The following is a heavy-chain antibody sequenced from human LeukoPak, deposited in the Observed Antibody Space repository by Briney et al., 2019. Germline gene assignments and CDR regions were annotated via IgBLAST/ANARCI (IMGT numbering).Heavy chain of an antibody. V-gene: IGHV4-39*01. Sequence: SETLSLTCTVSGGSISSSSYYWGWIRQPPGKGLEWFGSIYYSGSTYYNPSLKSRVTISVDTSKNQFSLKLSSVTAADTAVYYCASRGAYYDSSGYYFAYWGQGTLVTVSS. J-gene: IGHJ4*02. CDR3: ASRGAYYDSSGYYFAY. CDR2: IYYSGST. D-gene: IGHD3-22*01. CDR1: GGSISSSSYY.